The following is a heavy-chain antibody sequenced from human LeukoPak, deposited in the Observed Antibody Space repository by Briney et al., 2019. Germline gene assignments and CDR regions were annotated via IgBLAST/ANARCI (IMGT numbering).Heavy chain of an antibody. CDR1: GITLSNYG. D-gene: IGHD3-10*01. J-gene: IGHJ4*02. CDR3: AKRGVVIRAVIIVGFHKEAYYFDY. Sequence: GGSLRLSCAXSGITLSNYGMSWVRQAPGKGLEWVAGISDSGGSTNYADSVKGGFTISRDNPKNTLYLQMNSLRAEDTAVYFCAKRGVVIRAVIIVGFHKEAYYFDYWGQGALVTVSS. CDR2: ISDSGGST. V-gene: IGHV3-23*01.